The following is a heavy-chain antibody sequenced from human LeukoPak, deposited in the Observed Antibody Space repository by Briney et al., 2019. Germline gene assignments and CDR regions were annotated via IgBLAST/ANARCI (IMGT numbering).Heavy chain of an antibody. J-gene: IGHJ5*02. V-gene: IGHV4-31*03. CDR3: AGQLTCYYGSGSLKNWFDP. CDR2: IYYSGST. Sequence: SETLSLTCTVSGGSISSGGYYWSWIRQHPGKGLEWIGYIYYSGSTYYNPSLKSRVTISVDTSKNQFSLKLSSVTAADTAVYYCAGQLTCYYGSGSLKNWFDPWGQGTLVTVSS. D-gene: IGHD3-10*01. CDR1: GGSISSGGYY.